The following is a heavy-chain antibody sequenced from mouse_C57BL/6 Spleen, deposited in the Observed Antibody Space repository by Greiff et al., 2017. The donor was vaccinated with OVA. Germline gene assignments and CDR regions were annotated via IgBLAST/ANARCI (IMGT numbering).Heavy chain of an antibody. V-gene: IGHV1-26*01. CDR1: GYTFTDYY. CDR3: ARSQGDYDWYFDV. Sequence: VQLQQSGPELVKPGASVKISCKASGYTFTDYYMNWVKQSHGKSLEWIGDINPNNGGTSYNQKFKGKATLTVDKSSSTAYMELRSLTSEDSAVYYCARSQGDYDWYFDVWGTGTTVTVSS. CDR2: INPNNGGT. J-gene: IGHJ1*03. D-gene: IGHD2-4*01.